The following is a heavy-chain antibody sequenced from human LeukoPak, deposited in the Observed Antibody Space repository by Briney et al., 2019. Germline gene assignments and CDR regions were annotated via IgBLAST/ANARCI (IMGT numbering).Heavy chain of an antibody. J-gene: IGHJ4*02. D-gene: IGHD5-24*01. V-gene: IGHV3-74*01. CDR1: GFTFDDYT. CDR2: INSDGSST. Sequence: PGGSLRLSCEASGFTFDDYTMHWVRQAPGKGLEWVSRINSDGSSTSYADSVKGRFTISRDNAKNTLYLQMNSLRAEDTAVYYCARSMVTIPIPGGYWGQGTLVTVSS. CDR3: ARSMVTIPIPGGY.